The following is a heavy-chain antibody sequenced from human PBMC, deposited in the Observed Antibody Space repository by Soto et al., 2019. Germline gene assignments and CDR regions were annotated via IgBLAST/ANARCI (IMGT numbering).Heavy chain of an antibody. Sequence: PSDTLSLTCAVYGGSFSGYYWSWILQPPGKGLEWIGEINHSGSTNYNPSLKSRVTISVDTSKNPFSLKLRYVTAADTAVYYCARGKHTKFWSDYYRSDYYSYMEVWGKGTTVTVSS. V-gene: IGHV4-34*01. J-gene: IGHJ6*03. CDR1: GGSFSGYY. CDR2: INHSGST. CDR3: ARGKHTKFWSDYYRSDYYSYMEV. D-gene: IGHD3-3*01.